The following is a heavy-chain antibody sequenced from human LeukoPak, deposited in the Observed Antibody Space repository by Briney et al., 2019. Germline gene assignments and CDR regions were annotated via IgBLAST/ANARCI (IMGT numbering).Heavy chain of an antibody. D-gene: IGHD2-15*01. V-gene: IGHV3-30*02. J-gene: IGHJ5*02. CDR2: IRYDGSNK. CDR3: ARDPVPGVAGWFDP. Sequence: GGSLRLSCAASGFTFSSYGMHWVRQAPGKGLEWVAFIRYDGSNKYYADSVKGRFTISRDNSKNTLYLQMNSLRAEDTAVYYCARDPVPGVAGWFDPWGQGTLVTVSS. CDR1: GFTFSSYG.